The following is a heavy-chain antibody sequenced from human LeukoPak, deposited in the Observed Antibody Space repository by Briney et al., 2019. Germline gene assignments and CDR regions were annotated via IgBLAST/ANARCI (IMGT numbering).Heavy chain of an antibody. Sequence: ASVKVSCKASGYTFTGYYMHWVRQAPGQRLEWMGRINPNSGGTNYAQKFQGGVTMTRDTSISTVYMELSSLRSEDTAVYYCARDFSMVRGAILDYWGQGTLVTVSS. CDR1: GYTFTGYY. V-gene: IGHV1-2*06. J-gene: IGHJ4*02. D-gene: IGHD3-10*01. CDR3: ARDFSMVRGAILDY. CDR2: INPNSGGT.